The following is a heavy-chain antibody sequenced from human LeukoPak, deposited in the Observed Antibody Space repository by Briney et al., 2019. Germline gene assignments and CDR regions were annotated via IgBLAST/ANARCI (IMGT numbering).Heavy chain of an antibody. D-gene: IGHD3-22*01. J-gene: IGHJ4*02. Sequence: PGGSLRLSCAASGFTLSRYSMNWVRQAPGKGLEWVSSISSGSSYIYYADSVKGRFTISRDNSKNTLYLQMNSLRAEDTAVYYCAKSRVVVITTGIDYWGQGTLVTVSS. CDR2: ISSGSSYI. V-gene: IGHV3-21*01. CDR1: GFTLSRYS. CDR3: AKSRVVVITTGIDY.